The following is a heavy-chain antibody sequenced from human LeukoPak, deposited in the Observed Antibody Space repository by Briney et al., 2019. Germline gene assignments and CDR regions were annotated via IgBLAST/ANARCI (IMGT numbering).Heavy chain of an antibody. CDR2: IHYSGST. Sequence: PSETLSLTCTVSGDSFSSYYWSWIRQPPGKGLEWIGYIHYSGSTNYNPSLKSRVTISGDPSKNQFSLKLSSVTAADTAVYYCARSPGGTEYFHHWGQGTLVTVSS. V-gene: IGHV4-59*08. D-gene: IGHD3-10*01. CDR3: ARSPGGTEYFHH. CDR1: GDSFSSYY. J-gene: IGHJ1*01.